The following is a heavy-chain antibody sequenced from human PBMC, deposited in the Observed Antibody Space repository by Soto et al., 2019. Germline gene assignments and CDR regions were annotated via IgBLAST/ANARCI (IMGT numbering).Heavy chain of an antibody. D-gene: IGHD3-22*01. CDR1: GFTFSSYA. Sequence: QVQLVESGGGVVQPGRSLRLSCAASGFTFSSYAMHWVRQAPGKGLEWVAVISYDGSNKYYADSVKGRFTISRDNSKTTLYLQMNSLRAEDTAVYYCARDAPYYDSSGPLNYFDYWGQGTLVTVSS. CDR3: ARDAPYYDSSGPLNYFDY. CDR2: ISYDGSNK. J-gene: IGHJ4*02. V-gene: IGHV3-30-3*01.